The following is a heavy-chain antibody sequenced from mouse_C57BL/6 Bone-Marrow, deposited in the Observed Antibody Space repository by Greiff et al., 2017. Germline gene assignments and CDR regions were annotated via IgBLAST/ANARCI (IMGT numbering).Heavy chain of an antibody. CDR3: ARDNGSSYVGWYFAV. Sequence: DVKLVEPGGGLVQPGGSLKLSCAASGLDFSRYWMSWVRRAPGKGLEWIGELNPDSSTINYAPSLKDKFIFSRDTAKNTLYMQMSKVRSEDTALYYCARDNGSSYVGWYFAVWGTGTTVTVSS. D-gene: IGHD1-1*01. V-gene: IGHV4-1*01. CDR2: LNPDSSTI. CDR1: GLDFSRYW. J-gene: IGHJ1*03.